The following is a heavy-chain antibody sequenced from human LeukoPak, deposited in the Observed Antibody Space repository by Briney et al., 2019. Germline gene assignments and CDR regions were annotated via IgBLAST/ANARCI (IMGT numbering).Heavy chain of an antibody. Sequence: GGSLRLSCAASGFTFSNAWMSWVRQAPGKGLEWVGRIKSKTDGGTTDYAAPVKGRFTISRDDSKNTLYLQMNSLKTEDTAVYYCTTGVWWELRMSFDYWAREPWSPSPQ. CDR3: TTGVWWELRMSFDY. V-gene: IGHV3-15*01. CDR1: GFTFSNAW. CDR2: IKSKTDGGTT. D-gene: IGHD1-26*01. J-gene: IGHJ4*02.